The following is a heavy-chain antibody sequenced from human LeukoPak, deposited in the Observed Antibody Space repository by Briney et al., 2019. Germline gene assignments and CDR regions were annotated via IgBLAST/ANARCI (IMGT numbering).Heavy chain of an antibody. CDR1: GYTFTVYY. Sequence: ASVRVSSMASGYTFTVYYMHWVRQAPGQGLEWMGWINANSGATKSAQKFQGRVTLTRDTSISTAYMELSGLKSDDTAVYYWARSYYFDSSGRKNFDVWGRGTLVTVSS. CDR3: ARSYYFDSSGRKNFDV. D-gene: IGHD3-22*01. V-gene: IGHV1-2*02. CDR2: INANSGAT. J-gene: IGHJ3*01.